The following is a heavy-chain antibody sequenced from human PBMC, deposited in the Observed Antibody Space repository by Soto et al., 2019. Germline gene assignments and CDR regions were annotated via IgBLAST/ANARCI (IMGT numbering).Heavy chain of an antibody. J-gene: IGHJ3*02. CDR3: ARGPYGSGSQDAFDM. CDR1: GGSFSGYY. Sequence: QVQLQQWGAGLLKPSETLSLTCAVYGGSFSGYYWSWIRQPPGKGLEWIGEINHSGSTNYNPSLKSRVTISVDTSKNQFSLQLSSVTAADTAVYYCARGPYGSGSQDAFDMWGQGTMVTVSS. V-gene: IGHV4-34*01. CDR2: INHSGST. D-gene: IGHD3-10*01.